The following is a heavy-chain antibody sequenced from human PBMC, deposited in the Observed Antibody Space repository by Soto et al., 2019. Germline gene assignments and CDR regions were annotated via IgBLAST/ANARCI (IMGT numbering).Heavy chain of an antibody. J-gene: IGHJ4*02. D-gene: IGHD2-15*01. CDR3: ATMGTPATGLYFFDY. CDR1: GGSIISYY. V-gene: IGHV4-59*08. Sequence: SETLSLTCTVSGGSIISYYWSWIRQPPGKGLEWIGYIYDSGSTSYNPSLKSRVTISVDTSKSQFSLNLSFVTAADTAVYYCATMGTPATGLYFFDYWGQGSLVTVSS. CDR2: IYDSGST.